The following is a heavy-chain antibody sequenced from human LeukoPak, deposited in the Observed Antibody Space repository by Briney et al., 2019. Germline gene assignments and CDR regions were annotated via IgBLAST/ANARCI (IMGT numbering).Heavy chain of an antibody. CDR1: GGTFSSYA. Sequence: SVKVSCKASGGTFSSYAISWLEQALGQGLEWLGGIIPIFGTANYAQKFQGRVTITTDESTSTAYMELSSLRSEDTAVYYCASEGGDGYSNHLFDYWGQGTLVTVSS. CDR3: ASEGGDGYSNHLFDY. CDR2: IIPIFGTA. V-gene: IGHV1-69*05. J-gene: IGHJ4*02. D-gene: IGHD5-24*01.